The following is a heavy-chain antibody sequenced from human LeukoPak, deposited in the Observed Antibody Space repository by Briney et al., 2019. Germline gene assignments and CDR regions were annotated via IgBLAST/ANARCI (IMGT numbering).Heavy chain of an antibody. J-gene: IGHJ4*02. CDR1: GGSISSSNW. V-gene: IGHV4-4*02. Sequence: PSGTLSLTCAVSGGSISSSNWWSWVRQPPGKGLEWIGEIYHSGSTNYNPSLKSRVTISVDKSKNQFSLKLSSVTAADTAVYYCARHGEVRIAVAYPGRIDYWGQGTLVTVSS. CDR2: IYHSGST. CDR3: ARHGEVRIAVAYPGRIDY. D-gene: IGHD6-19*01.